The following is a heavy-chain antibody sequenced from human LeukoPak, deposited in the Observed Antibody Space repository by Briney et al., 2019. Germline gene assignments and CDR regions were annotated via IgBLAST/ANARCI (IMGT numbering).Heavy chain of an antibody. V-gene: IGHV4-4*02. CDR3: AREGNLMGYYSGLGFNY. D-gene: IGHD6-19*01. J-gene: IGHJ4*02. CDR2: IYHSGST. Sequence: KPSGTLSLTCAVSGGSINSNNWWSWVRQPPGKGLEWIGEIYHSGSTNYNPSLKSRVTISVDKSKKQFSLKLSSVTAADTAVYYCAREGNLMGYYSGLGFNYWGQGTLVTVSS. CDR1: GGSINSNNW.